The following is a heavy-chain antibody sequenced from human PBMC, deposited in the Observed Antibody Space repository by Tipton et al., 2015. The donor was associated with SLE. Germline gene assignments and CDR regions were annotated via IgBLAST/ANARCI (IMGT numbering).Heavy chain of an antibody. D-gene: IGHD7-27*01. CDR2: ISKSGAAT. V-gene: IGHV3-23*01. Sequence: GSLRLSCAASGFTFSSYAMSWVRRAPGKGLEWVSVISKSGAATYEDSVRGRFTISRDNSKNTLFLQMNSLTTDDTAVYYCVKEVGPNWGYFDSWGQGTLVIVSS. CDR3: VKEVGPNWGYFDS. J-gene: IGHJ4*02. CDR1: GFTFSSYA.